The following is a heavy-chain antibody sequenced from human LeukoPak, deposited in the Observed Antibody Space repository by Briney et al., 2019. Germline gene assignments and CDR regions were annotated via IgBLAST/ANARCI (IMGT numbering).Heavy chain of an antibody. Sequence: GASVKVSCKVSGYTLTELSMHWLRQAPGKGLEWMGGFDPEDGETIYAQKFQGRVTMTEDTSTDTAYMELSSLRSEDTAVYYCATDRSSGWYKVYWGQGTLVTVSS. CDR1: GYTLTELS. D-gene: IGHD6-19*01. V-gene: IGHV1-24*01. CDR2: FDPEDGET. J-gene: IGHJ4*02. CDR3: ATDRSSGWYKVY.